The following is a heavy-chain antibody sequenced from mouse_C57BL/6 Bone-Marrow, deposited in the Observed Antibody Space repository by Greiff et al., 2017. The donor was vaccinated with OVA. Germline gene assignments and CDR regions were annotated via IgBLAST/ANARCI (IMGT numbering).Heavy chain of an antibody. D-gene: IGHD2-1*01. V-gene: IGHV1-18*01. Sequence: VQLQQSGPELVKPGASVKIPCKASGYTFTDYNMDWVKQSHGKSLEWIGDINPNNGGTIYNQKFKGKATLTVDKSSSTAYMELRSLTSEDTAVYYCARGRDSFGNFSWFAYWGQGTLVTVSA. CDR1: GYTFTDYN. J-gene: IGHJ3*01. CDR2: INPNNGGT. CDR3: ARGRDSFGNFSWFAY.